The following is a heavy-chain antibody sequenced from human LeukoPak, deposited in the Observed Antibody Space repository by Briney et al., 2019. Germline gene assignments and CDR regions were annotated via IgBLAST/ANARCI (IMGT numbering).Heavy chain of an antibody. V-gene: IGHV4-39*01. Sequence: PSETLSLTCTVSGGSISSSSYYWGWIRQPPGKGLEWIGSIYYSGGTYYNPSLKSRVTISVDTSKNQFSLKLSSVTAADTAVYYCARTHEDFWSGYSFRIDPWGQGTLVTVSS. D-gene: IGHD3-3*01. CDR1: GGSISSSSYY. CDR2: IYYSGGT. CDR3: ARTHEDFWSGYSFRIDP. J-gene: IGHJ5*02.